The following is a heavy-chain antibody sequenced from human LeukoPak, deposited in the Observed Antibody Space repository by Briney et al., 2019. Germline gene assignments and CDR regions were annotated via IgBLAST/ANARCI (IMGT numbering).Heavy chain of an antibody. J-gene: IGHJ4*02. CDR1: GFTFSSYS. CDR3: AKHFYYGSGIYFDY. D-gene: IGHD3-10*01. CDR2: LSGSGGHI. V-gene: IGHV3-23*01. Sequence: GGSLRLSCAASGFTFSSYSMNWVRQAPGKGLEWVSSLSGSGGHINYADSVKGRFTISRDNSKNTLFLQMNSLRAEDTAVYYCAKHFYYGSGIYFDYWGQGTLVTVSS.